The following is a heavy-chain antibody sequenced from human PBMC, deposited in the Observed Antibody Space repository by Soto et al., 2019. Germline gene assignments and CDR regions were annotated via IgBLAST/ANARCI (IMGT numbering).Heavy chain of an antibody. D-gene: IGHD3-10*01. CDR2: IKSKTDGGTT. Sequence: EVQLVESGGGLVKPGGSLRLSCAASGFTFSTAWMSWVRQAPGKGLEWVGRIKSKTDGGTTDYAAHVKGRFTISRDDSKNTMYLQMNSLKTEDTAVYYCTTAPYRYGSGRSVWGKGTTVTVSS. CDR1: GFTFSTAW. CDR3: TTAPYRYGSGRSV. J-gene: IGHJ6*04. V-gene: IGHV3-15*01.